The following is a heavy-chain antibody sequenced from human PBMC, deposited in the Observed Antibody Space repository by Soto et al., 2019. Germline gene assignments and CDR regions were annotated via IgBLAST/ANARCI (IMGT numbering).Heavy chain of an antibody. CDR3: AHSFYDSSAYYVPDAFDI. J-gene: IGHJ3*02. V-gene: IGHV2-5*01. D-gene: IGHD3-22*01. Sequence: QITLKESGPTLVKPTQTLTLTCTFSGFSLSTSGVGVGWIRQPPGKALEWLALIYWNDDKRYSPSLKSMLTILKDTTNNQVVLTITNIDPVDAATFYCAHSFYDSSAYYVPDAFDIWGQGTMVTVSS. CDR1: GFSLSTSGVG. CDR2: IYWNDDK.